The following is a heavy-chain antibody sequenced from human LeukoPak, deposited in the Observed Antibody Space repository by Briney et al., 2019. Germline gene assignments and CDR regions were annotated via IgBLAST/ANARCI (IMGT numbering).Heavy chain of an antibody. J-gene: IGHJ4*02. CDR2: IYHSGST. CDR1: GYSISSGYY. V-gene: IGHV4-38-2*02. CDR3: AAASGLITFGGVDY. D-gene: IGHD3-16*01. Sequence: SETLSLTCTVSGYSISSGYYWGWIRQPPGKGLEWIGSIYHSGSTYYNPSLKSRVTMSVDTSKNQFSLKLSSVTAADTAVYYCAAASGLITFGGVDYWGQGTLVTVSS.